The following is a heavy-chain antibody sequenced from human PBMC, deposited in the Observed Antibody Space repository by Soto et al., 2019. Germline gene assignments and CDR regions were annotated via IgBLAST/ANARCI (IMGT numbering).Heavy chain of an antibody. CDR2: ISSSSSYT. Sequence: GGSLRLSCAASGFTFSDYYMSWIRQAPGKGLEWVSYISSSSSYTNYADPVKGRFTISRDNAKNSLYLQMNSLRAEDTAVYYCASGNEGYYDSSGYYGPVAYWGQGTLVTVSS. D-gene: IGHD3-22*01. CDR1: GFTFSDYY. V-gene: IGHV3-11*06. J-gene: IGHJ4*02. CDR3: ASGNEGYYDSSGYYGPVAY.